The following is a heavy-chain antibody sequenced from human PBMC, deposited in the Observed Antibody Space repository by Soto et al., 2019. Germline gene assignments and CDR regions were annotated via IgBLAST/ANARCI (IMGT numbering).Heavy chain of an antibody. D-gene: IGHD5-18*01. CDR2: IYYTGST. J-gene: IGHJ5*02. Sequence: SETLSLTCTVFGASVSGGTYYWSWIRQAPGKGLEWVGHIYYTGSTNYNPSLNNRVTISVDTSKNHFSQQLTSVTAADTAVYYCARGAGFSYASTWFDIWGQGTLVTVSS. CDR1: GASVSGGTYY. CDR3: ARGAGFSYASTWFDI. V-gene: IGHV4-61*03.